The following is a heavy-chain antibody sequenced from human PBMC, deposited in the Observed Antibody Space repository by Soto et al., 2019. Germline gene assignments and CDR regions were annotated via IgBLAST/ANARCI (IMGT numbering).Heavy chain of an antibody. V-gene: IGHV4-59*01. CDR1: ADSFSKYY. Sequence: SETLSLTCTVSADSFSKYYWTWIRQPPGGGLEWIGYIYFNGNTNYNPSLKGRVTISRDTSKKQFSLNLSSVTAADTAVYYCARDRTQQTVFDHWGQGNMVTVSS. J-gene: IGHJ4*02. CDR2: IYFNGNT. CDR3: ARDRTQQTVFDH.